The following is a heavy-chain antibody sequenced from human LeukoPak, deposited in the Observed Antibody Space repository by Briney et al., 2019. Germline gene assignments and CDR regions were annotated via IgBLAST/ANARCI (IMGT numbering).Heavy chain of an antibody. CDR2: INPNSGGT. Sequence: GASVKVSCKASGYTFTSYGISWVRQAPGQGLEWMGRINPNSGGTNYAQKLQGRVTMTRDTSISTAYMELSRLRSDDTAVYYCASPLIVVVPAVDYWGPGTLVTVSS. CDR3: ASPLIVVVPAVDY. V-gene: IGHV1-2*06. D-gene: IGHD2-2*01. CDR1: GYTFTSYG. J-gene: IGHJ4*02.